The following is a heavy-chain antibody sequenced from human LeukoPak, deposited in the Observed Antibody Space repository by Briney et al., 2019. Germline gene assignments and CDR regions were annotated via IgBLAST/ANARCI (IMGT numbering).Heavy chain of an antibody. CDR1: GYTFTSYD. Sequence: ASVKVSCKASGYTFTSYDINWVRQAPGQGLEWMGWMSPNSGNTGYAQKFQGRVTMTRNTSISTAYMELSSLRSEDTAVYYCARVTYYDILTGEIFPTNWFDPWGQGTLVTVSS. V-gene: IGHV1-8*01. D-gene: IGHD3-9*01. CDR2: MSPNSGNT. CDR3: ARVTYYDILTGEIFPTNWFDP. J-gene: IGHJ5*02.